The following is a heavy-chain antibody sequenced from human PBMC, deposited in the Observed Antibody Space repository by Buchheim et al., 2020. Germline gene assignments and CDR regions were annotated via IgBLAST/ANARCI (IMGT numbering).Heavy chain of an antibody. CDR1: GFTFSDYY. J-gene: IGHJ4*02. CDR3: ARDRGASSSWYYFDY. V-gene: IGHV4-31*02. Sequence: QVQLVESGGGLVKPGGSLRLSCAASGFTFSDYYMSWIRQHPGKGLEWIGYIYYSGSTYYNPSLKSRVTISVDTSKNQFSLKLSSVTAADTAVYYCARDRGASSSWYYFDYWGQGTL. CDR2: IYYSGST. D-gene: IGHD6-13*01.